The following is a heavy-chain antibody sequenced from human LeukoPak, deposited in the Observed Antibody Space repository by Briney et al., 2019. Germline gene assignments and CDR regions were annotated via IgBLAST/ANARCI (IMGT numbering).Heavy chain of an antibody. CDR3: AKNTTGGYSDY. V-gene: IGHV1-18*01. CDR1: GYSFTSSG. Sequence: ASVKVSCKTSGYSFTSSGITWVRQAPGQGLEWMGWINTYNGYSKYARKLQGRVTMTADTSKSTAYTELSSLSSDDTAVYYCAKNTTGGYSDYWGQGTLVTVSS. CDR2: INTYNGYS. J-gene: IGHJ4*02. D-gene: IGHD1-1*01.